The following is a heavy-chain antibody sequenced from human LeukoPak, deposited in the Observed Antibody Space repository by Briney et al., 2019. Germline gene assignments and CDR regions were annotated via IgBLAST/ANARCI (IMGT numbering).Heavy chain of an antibody. V-gene: IGHV3-33*01. J-gene: IGHJ3*02. CDR3: ARVNRGDAFDI. CDR1: GFIFSNYG. Sequence: GRSLRVSCAASGFIFSNYGMHWVRQAPGKGLEWVAVIWYDGRNKFYADSLKGRFTISRDNSKNTLYLQMNSLRAEDTAVYYCARVNRGDAFDIWGQGTLVTVSS. D-gene: IGHD3-16*02. CDR2: IWYDGRNK.